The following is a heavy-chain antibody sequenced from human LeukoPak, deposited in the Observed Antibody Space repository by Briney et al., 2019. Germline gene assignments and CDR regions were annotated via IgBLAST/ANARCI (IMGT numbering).Heavy chain of an antibody. CDR3: AKDPEDILTFDY. D-gene: IGHD3-9*01. CDR2: IKEDGRDK. CDR1: GFTFSSSW. J-gene: IGHJ4*02. V-gene: IGHV3-7*03. Sequence: GGSLRLSCAASGFTFSSSWMTWVRQAPGKGLESVASIKEDGRDKYYVDSVKGRFTISRDNSKNTLYLQMNSLRAEDTAVYYCAKDPEDILTFDYWGQGTLVTVSS.